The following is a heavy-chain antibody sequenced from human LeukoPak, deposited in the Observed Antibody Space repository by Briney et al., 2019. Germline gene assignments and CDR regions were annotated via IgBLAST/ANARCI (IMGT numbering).Heavy chain of an antibody. CDR2: IYYSGST. CDR3: ARGGAARLHFQN. J-gene: IGHJ1*01. CDR1: GGSISRYY. D-gene: IGHD6-6*01. V-gene: IGHV4-59*01. Sequence: PSETLSLTCTVSGGSISRYYWSWIRQPPGKGLEWIGYIYYSGSTNYNPSLKSRVTISVDTSKNQFSLKLSSVTAADTAVYYCARGGAARLHFQNWGQGTLVTVSS.